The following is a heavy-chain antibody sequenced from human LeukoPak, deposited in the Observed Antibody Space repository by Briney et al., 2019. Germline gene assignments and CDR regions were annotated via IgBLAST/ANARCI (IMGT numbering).Heavy chain of an antibody. J-gene: IGHJ4*02. CDR2: IRRRAYGGAA. V-gene: IGHV3-49*04. CDR1: GFLYEDFS. CDR3: SRNGLVDFDY. Sequence: GGPLRLSCTPSGFLYEDFSISWVLQPAPKGGAWVGFIRRRAYGGAAEYAASVKGRFIISRDDSKGIAYLQMNSLKTEDTAVYYGSRNGLVDFDYWGQGSRVIVSP.